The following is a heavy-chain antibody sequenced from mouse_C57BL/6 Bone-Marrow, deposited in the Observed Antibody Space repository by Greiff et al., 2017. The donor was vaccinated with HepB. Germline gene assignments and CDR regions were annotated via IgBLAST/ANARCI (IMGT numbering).Heavy chain of an antibody. CDR1: GYTFTSYG. D-gene: IGHD1-1*01. CDR3: ARSGAYYGSSLYAMDY. V-gene: IGHV1-81*01. J-gene: IGHJ4*01. CDR2: IYPRSGNT. Sequence: VQLQQSGAELARPGASVKLSCKASGYTFTSYGISWVKQRTGQGLEWIGEIYPRSGNTYYNEKFKGKATLTADKSSSTAYMELRSLTSEDSAVYFCARSGAYYGSSLYAMDYWGQGTSVTVSS.